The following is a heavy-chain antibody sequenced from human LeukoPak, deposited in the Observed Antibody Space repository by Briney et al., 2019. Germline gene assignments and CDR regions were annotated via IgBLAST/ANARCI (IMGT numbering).Heavy chain of an antibody. CDR2: INPNSGGT. Sequence: ASVKVSCKASGYTFIGYYMHWVRQAPGQELEWMGWINPNSGGTIYAQKFQGRVTMTRDTSISTAYMELTRLTSDDTAVYFCARARWDRARYFDYWGQGTLVTVSS. CDR3: ARARWDRARYFDY. CDR1: GYTFIGYY. V-gene: IGHV1-2*02. D-gene: IGHD1-26*01. J-gene: IGHJ4*02.